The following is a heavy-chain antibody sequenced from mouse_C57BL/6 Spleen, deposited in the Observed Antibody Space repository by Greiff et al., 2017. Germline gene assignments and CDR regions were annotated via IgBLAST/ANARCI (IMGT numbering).Heavy chain of an antibody. V-gene: IGHV1-52*01. Sequence: VQLQQPGAELVRPGSSVKLSCKASGYTFTSYWMHWVKQRPIQGLEWIGNIDPSDSETHYNQKFKDKGTLTVDKSSSTAYLQLSSLTCEDSAVYNCARESIYYDYDGVAYWGQGTLGTVSA. CDR1: GYTFTSYW. D-gene: IGHD2-4*01. J-gene: IGHJ3*01. CDR3: ARESIYYDYDGVAY. CDR2: IDPSDSET.